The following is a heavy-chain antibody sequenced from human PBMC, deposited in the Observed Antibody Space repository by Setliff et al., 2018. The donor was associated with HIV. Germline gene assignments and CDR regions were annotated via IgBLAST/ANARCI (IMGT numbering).Heavy chain of an antibody. CDR1: GYTFSSYG. D-gene: IGHD2-15*01. CDR3: ARGYCGGGICYSPNWLDP. CDR2: ISPSIGYT. Sequence: ASVKVSCKASGYTFSSYGISWVRQAPGQGLEWMGWISPSIGYTDYAQKFRDRVTLTTDTSTSTAYMEVRSLTSDDTAVYYCARGYCGGGICYSPNWLDPWGQGTLVTV. V-gene: IGHV1-18*01. J-gene: IGHJ5*02.